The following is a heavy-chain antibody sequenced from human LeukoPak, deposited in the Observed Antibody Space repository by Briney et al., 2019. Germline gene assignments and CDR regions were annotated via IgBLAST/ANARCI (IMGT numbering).Heavy chain of an antibody. CDR1: GGTFSSYA. D-gene: IGHD5-12*01. Sequence: GASVKVSCKASGGTFSSYAISWVRQAPGQGLEWMGGIIPIFGTANYAQKFQGRVTITADRSTSTAYMELSSLRSEDTAVYYCARGRLVATWGINNYYYYYMDVWGKGTTVTVSS. J-gene: IGHJ6*03. CDR2: IIPIFGTA. CDR3: ARGRLVATWGINNYYYYYMDV. V-gene: IGHV1-69*06.